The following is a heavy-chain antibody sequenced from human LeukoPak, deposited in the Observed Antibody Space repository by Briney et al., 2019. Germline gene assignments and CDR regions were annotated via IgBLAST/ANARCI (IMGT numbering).Heavy chain of an antibody. J-gene: IGHJ4*02. Sequence: NPGGSLRLSCAASGFTFRDYYMSWIRQAPGKGLEWISYISSSGSTIYYADSVKGRFTISRDNAKNSLYLQMNSLKAEDTAVYYCGSGYTYGYDSLSPSFDYWGQGTLVTVSS. D-gene: IGHD5-18*01. V-gene: IGHV3-11*01. CDR2: ISSSGSTI. CDR3: GSGYTYGYDSLSPSFDY. CDR1: GFTFRDYY.